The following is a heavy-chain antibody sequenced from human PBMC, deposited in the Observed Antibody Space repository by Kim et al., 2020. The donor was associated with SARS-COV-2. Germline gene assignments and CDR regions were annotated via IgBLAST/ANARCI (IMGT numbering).Heavy chain of an antibody. CDR1: GGSISSYY. D-gene: IGHD3-22*01. CDR3: ARLYDSSGYYYRPPGVLLDY. V-gene: IGHV4-59*01. Sequence: SETLSLTCTVSGGSISSYYWSWIRQPPGKGLEWIGYIYYSGSTNYNPSLKSRVTISVDTSKNQFSLKLSSVTAADTAVYYCARLYDSSGYYYRPPGVLLDYWGQGTLVTVSS. CDR2: IYYSGST. J-gene: IGHJ4*02.